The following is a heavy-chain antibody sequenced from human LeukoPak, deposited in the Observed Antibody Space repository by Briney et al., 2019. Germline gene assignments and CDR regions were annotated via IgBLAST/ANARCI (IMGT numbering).Heavy chain of an antibody. CDR3: ARAPYRDDAFDI. V-gene: IGHV4-59*01. Sequence: SETLSLTCAVYGGSFSGYYWSWIRQPPGKGLEWIAYIYSSGSTYYNPSLKSRVTISVDTSKNQFSLKLSSVTAADTAVYYCARAPYRDDAFDIWGQGTMVTVSS. J-gene: IGHJ3*02. CDR1: GGSFSGYY. CDR2: IYSSGST. D-gene: IGHD3-16*02.